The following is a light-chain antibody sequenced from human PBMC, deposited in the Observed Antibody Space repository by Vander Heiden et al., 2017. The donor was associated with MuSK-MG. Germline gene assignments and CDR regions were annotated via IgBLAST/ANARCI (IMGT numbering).Light chain of an antibody. CDR1: QSVSSN. CDR3: QQYNNWPPYT. Sequence: EIVMTQSPATLSVSPGARATLSCRASQSVSSNLAWYQQKPGQAPRLLIYGASTRATGIPARFSGSGSGTEFTLTISSLQSEDFAVYHCQQYNNWPPYTFGQGTKLEIK. V-gene: IGKV3-15*01. J-gene: IGKJ2*01. CDR2: GAS.